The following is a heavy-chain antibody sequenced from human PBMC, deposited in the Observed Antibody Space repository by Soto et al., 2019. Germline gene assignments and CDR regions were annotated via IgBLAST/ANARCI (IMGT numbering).Heavy chain of an antibody. D-gene: IGHD1-26*01. CDR3: ATGIAGSYAY. Sequence: GGSLRLSCAASGFTFSSYWMSWVRQAPGKGLEWVANIKQDGSEKYYVDSVKGRFTISRDNARNSLYLQMNNLKTEDTGVYYCATGIAGSYAYWGPGTLVTVSS. J-gene: IGHJ4*02. V-gene: IGHV3-7*03. CDR1: GFTFSSYW. CDR2: IKQDGSEK.